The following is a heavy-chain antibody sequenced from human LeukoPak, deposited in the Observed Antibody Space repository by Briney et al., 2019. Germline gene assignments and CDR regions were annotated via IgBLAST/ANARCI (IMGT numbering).Heavy chain of an antibody. CDR2: ISSNGEST. V-gene: IGHV3-64D*09. CDR1: GFTFSGYA. Sequence: GGSLRLSCLASGFTFSGYAMHWVRQAPGKGLESVSVISSNGESTSYADSVKGRFTISRDNFKNTLYLQMSSLRAEDTAVYYCVHDNYRMDVWGQGTTVTVSS. J-gene: IGHJ6*02. CDR3: VHDNYRMDV.